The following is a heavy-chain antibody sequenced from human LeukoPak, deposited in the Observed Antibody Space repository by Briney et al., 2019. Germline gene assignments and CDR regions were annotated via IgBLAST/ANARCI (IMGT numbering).Heavy chain of an antibody. Sequence: GGSLRLSCAPCGFTFSDYYMSWIRQAPGKGLEWVSYISSSGSTIYYADSVKGRFTISRDNAKTSLYLQMNSLRAEDTAVYYCARDLVHRITMNSFRPQWGQGTLVTVSS. CDR3: ARDLVHRITMNSFRPQ. J-gene: IGHJ4*02. V-gene: IGHV3-11*04. D-gene: IGHD3-22*01. CDR1: GFTFSDYY. CDR2: ISSSGSTI.